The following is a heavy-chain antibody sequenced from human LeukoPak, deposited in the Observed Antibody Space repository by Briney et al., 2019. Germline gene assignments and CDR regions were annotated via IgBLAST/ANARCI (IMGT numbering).Heavy chain of an antibody. CDR1: GGSISSSDYY. D-gene: IGHD6-19*01. CDR3: ARRAVAGTGAFDI. CDR2: IYHLGNT. V-gene: IGHV4-39*01. Sequence: SETLSLTCSVSGGSISSSDYYWGCLRQPPGKGPEWIGNIYHLGNTYYNPSLKSRVTLSVDTSKNQFSLNLTSVTAADTAVYYCARRAVAGTGAFDIWGQGTMVTVSP. J-gene: IGHJ3*02.